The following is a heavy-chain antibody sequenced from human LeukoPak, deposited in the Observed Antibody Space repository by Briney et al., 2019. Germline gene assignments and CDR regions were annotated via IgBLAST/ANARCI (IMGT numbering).Heavy chain of an antibody. CDR1: GYSFTSYW. J-gene: IGHJ6*02. CDR2: IYPGDSDT. V-gene: IGHV5-51*01. D-gene: IGHD1-26*01. CDR3: ARYSGTYGMDV. Sequence: GASLKISYNGSGYSFTSYWIGWVRPMPGKGLEWMGIIYPGDSDTRYSPSFQGQVTISADKSISTAYLQWSRLKASATAMYYCARYSGTYGMDVWGQGTTVTVSS.